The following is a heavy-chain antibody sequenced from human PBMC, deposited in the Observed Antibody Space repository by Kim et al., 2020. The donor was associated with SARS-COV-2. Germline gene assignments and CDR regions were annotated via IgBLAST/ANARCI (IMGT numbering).Heavy chain of an antibody. Sequence: GGSLRLSCADSGFTFRTYAMHWVRQAPGKGLEWVAVISYDGRNQYYADSVKGRFTISRDNSKSTVYLQMNSLRAEDTAMYHCARDRFGTVVRGVDYWGQGTLVTVSS. CDR1: GFTFRTYA. CDR3: ARDRFGTVVRGVDY. V-gene: IGHV3-30*04. D-gene: IGHD3-16*01. CDR2: ISYDGRNQ. J-gene: IGHJ4*02.